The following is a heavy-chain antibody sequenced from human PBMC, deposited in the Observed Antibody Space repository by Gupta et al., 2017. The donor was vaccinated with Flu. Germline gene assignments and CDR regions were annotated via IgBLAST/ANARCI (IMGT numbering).Heavy chain of an antibody. CDR2: ISRSSNSI. D-gene: IGHD3-3*01. J-gene: IGHJ4*02. CDR3: ANGRKKHYDFWSGHFVGIGY. V-gene: IGHV3-21*01. Sequence: EVYLVQTGGGLVKPGGSLRLSCVVSGLTFSSYAMTWVRQAPGKGLEWVSSISRSSNSIYYADSVRGRFTISRDNAKSAVYLQMDGLRADDTAVYYCANGRKKHYDFWSGHFVGIGYWGQGALVAVSS. CDR1: GLTFSSYA.